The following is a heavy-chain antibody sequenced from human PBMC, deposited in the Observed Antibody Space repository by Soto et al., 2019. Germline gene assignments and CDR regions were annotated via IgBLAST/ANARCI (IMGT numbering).Heavy chain of an antibody. V-gene: IGHV1-18*01. J-gene: IGHJ5*02. D-gene: IGHD6-6*01. Sequence: ASVKVSCKASGYTFTSYGISWVRQAPGQGLEWMGWISAYNGNTNYAQKLQGRVTMTTDTSTSTAYMELRSLRSDDTAVYYCARGAARPGLVRSGFDPWGQGTLVTVSS. CDR3: ARGAARPGLVRSGFDP. CDR1: GYTFTSYG. CDR2: ISAYNGNT.